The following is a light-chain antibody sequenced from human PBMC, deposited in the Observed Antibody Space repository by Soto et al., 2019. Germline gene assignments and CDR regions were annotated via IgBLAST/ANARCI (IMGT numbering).Light chain of an antibody. J-gene: IGKJ4*01. CDR3: QQRSNWPLT. V-gene: IGKV3-11*01. CDR2: VAS. Sequence: EMVMTQSQATLSVSPGERATLSCRASQSVRSSLAWYQQKPGQPPRLLIYVASIRATGIPARFSGSWSGTDFTLTISSLEPEDFAVYYCQQRSNWPLTFGGGTKVDIK. CDR1: QSVRSS.